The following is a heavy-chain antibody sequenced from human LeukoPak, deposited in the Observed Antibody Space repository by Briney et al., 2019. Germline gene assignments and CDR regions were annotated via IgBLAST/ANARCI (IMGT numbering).Heavy chain of an antibody. CDR3: AKCMVGNPAGLFDY. D-gene: IGHD2-8*01. J-gene: IGHJ4*02. CDR2: ISYDGSNK. CDR1: GFTFSSYG. Sequence: GGSLRLSCAASGFTFSSYGMHWVRQAPGKGLEWVAIISYDGSNKFYADSVKGRFTISRDNFKNTLYLQMNSLRAEDSAVHYCAKCMVGNPAGLFDYWGQGTLVTVSS. V-gene: IGHV3-30*18.